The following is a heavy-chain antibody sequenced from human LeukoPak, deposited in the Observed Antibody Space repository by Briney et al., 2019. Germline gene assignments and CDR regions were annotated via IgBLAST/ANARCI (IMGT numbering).Heavy chain of an antibody. D-gene: IGHD3-22*01. CDR2: MNPNSGNT. CDR3: ARDFTYYYDSSGSPNAFDI. J-gene: IGHJ3*02. CDR1: GYTFTSYD. Sequence: ASVKVSCKASGYTFTSYDINWVRQATGQGLEWMGWMNPNSGNTGYAQKFQGRVTMTRNTFISTAYMELSSLRSEDTAVYYCARDFTYYYDSSGSPNAFDIWGQGTMVTVSS. V-gene: IGHV1-8*01.